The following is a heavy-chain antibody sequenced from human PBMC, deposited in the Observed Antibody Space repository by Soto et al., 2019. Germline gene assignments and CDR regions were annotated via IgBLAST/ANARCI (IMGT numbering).Heavy chain of an antibody. Sequence: SQTLSLTCAISGDSVSSNSAAWNWIRQSPSRGLEWLGRTYYRSKWYNDYAVSVKSRITINPDTSKNQFSLQLNSVTPEDTAVYYCARGGGAVAGTWWGYYYYGMDVWGQGTTVTVSS. D-gene: IGHD6-13*01. CDR3: ARGGGAVAGTWWGYYYYGMDV. J-gene: IGHJ6*02. CDR1: GDSVSSNSAA. V-gene: IGHV6-1*01. CDR2: TYYRSKWYN.